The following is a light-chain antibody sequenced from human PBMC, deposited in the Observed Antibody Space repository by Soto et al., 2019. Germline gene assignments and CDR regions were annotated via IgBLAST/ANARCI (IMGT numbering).Light chain of an antibody. CDR3: CSYAGSSTFV. J-gene: IGLJ2*01. V-gene: IGLV2-11*01. Sequence: QSALTQPRSVSGSPGQSVTISCTGTSSDVGGYNYISWYQQHPGKAPKLMIYDVSKRPSGVPDRFSGSKSDNTASLSISGLQAEDEADYYCCSYAGSSTFVFGGGTKVTVL. CDR2: DVS. CDR1: SSDVGGYNY.